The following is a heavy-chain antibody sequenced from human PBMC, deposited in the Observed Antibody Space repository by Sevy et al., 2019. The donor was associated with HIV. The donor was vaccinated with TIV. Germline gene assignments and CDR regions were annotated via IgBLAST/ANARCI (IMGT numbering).Heavy chain of an antibody. J-gene: IGHJ4*02. V-gene: IGHV3-30-3*01. CDR1: GFTFSSYA. CDR2: ISYDGSNK. CDR3: AREGGEIAARPDQLPFDY. Sequence: GGSLRLSCAASGFTFSSYAMHWVRQAPGKGLEWVAVISYDGSNKYYADSVKGRFTISRDNSKNTLYLQMNSLGAEDTAVYYCAREGGEIAARPDQLPFDYWGQGTLFTVSS. D-gene: IGHD6-6*01.